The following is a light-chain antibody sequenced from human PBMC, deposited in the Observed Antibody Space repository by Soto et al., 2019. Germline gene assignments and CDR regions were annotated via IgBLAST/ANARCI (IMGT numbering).Light chain of an antibody. Sequence: QSVLTQPPSASGSPGQSVTLSCTGTSSDIGGNDYVSWYQQHSGKAPKLIIYEVNKRPSGVPDRFSASKSGNTASLTVSGLQAEDEADYYCSSYAGGTTYVFGIGTKVTVL. CDR1: SSDIGGNDY. J-gene: IGLJ1*01. CDR2: EVN. V-gene: IGLV2-8*01. CDR3: SSYAGGTTYV.